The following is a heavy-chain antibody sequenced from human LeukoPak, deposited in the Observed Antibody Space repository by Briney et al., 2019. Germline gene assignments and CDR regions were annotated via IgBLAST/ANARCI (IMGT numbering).Heavy chain of an antibody. D-gene: IGHD3-22*01. Sequence: PSETLSLTCAVYGGSFSGYYWSWIRQPPGKGLEWIGEINRSGSTNYNPSLKSRVTISVDTSKNQFSLKLSSVTAADTAVYYCARSMIVVVSNFDYWGQGTLVTVSS. CDR3: ARSMIVVVSNFDY. V-gene: IGHV4-34*01. CDR1: GGSFSGYY. CDR2: INRSGST. J-gene: IGHJ4*02.